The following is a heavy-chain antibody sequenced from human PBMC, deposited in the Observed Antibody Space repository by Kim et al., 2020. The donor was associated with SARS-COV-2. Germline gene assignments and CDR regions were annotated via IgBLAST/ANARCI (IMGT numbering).Heavy chain of an antibody. J-gene: IGHJ4*02. D-gene: IGHD2-15*01. CDR1: GFTFSSYS. Sequence: GGSLRLSCAASGFTFSSYSMNWVRQAPGKGLEWVSYISSSSSTIYYADSVKGRFTISRDNAKNSLYLQMNSLRDEDTAVYYCARDLSGYCSGGSCYPLIYYFDYWGQGTLVTVSS. CDR3: ARDLSGYCSGGSCYPLIYYFDY. CDR2: ISSSSSTI. V-gene: IGHV3-48*02.